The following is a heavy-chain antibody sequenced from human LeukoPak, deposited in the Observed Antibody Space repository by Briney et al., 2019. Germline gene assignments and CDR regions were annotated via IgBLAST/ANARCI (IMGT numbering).Heavy chain of an antibody. J-gene: IGHJ4*02. Sequence: GGSLRLSCAASGFAFSSHTINWVRQAPGKGLEWVSVIYSGGSTYYADSVKGRFTISRDNSKNTLYLQMNSLRAEDTAVYYCARVGGGSSGYYWGLGYWGQGTLVTVSS. D-gene: IGHD3-22*01. CDR1: GFAFSSHT. CDR2: IYSGGST. CDR3: ARVGGGSSGYYWGLGY. V-gene: IGHV3-66*01.